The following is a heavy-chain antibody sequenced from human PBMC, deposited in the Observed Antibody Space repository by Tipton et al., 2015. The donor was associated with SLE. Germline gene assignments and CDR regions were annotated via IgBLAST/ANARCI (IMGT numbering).Heavy chain of an antibody. CDR2: IIPIFGTA. D-gene: IGHD6-6*01. CDR3: ARGVKQLVRTEYFQH. CDR1: GYTFTSYD. J-gene: IGHJ1*01. V-gene: IGHV1-69*01. Sequence: QVQLVQSGAEVKKPGASVKVSCKASGYTFTSYDINWVRQATGQGLEWMGGIIPIFGTANYAQKFQGRVTITTDESTSTAYMELSSLRSEDTAVYYCARGVKQLVRTEYFQHWGQGTLVTVSS.